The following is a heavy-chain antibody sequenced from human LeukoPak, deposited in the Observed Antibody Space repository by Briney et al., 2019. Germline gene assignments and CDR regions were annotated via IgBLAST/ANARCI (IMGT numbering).Heavy chain of an antibody. V-gene: IGHV3-30*18. J-gene: IGHJ4*02. Sequence: GGSLRLSCAASGFIFRSYGMPWVRQAPGKGLEWVAVISYDGRNKYYADSVKGRFTISRDNSKNTLYLQMNSLRAEDTALYYCSKATPPRDGSNPDYWGQGTLVTVSS. CDR2: ISYDGRNK. D-gene: IGHD4-4*01. CDR1: GFIFRSYG. CDR3: SKATPPRDGSNPDY.